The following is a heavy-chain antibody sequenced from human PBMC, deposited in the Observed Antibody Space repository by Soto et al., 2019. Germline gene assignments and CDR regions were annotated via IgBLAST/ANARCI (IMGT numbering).Heavy chain of an antibody. V-gene: IGHV1-69*02. CDR2: IIPVLDIT. J-gene: IGHJ4*02. Sequence: QVQLVQSGAEVKKPGSSVKVSCKASGGTFSSYTVTWVRQAPGQGLEWMGRIIPVLDITNYAQKFQGRLTITADKSTRTAYMELSSLRSEDTAVYYCARGERGDFDYWGQGTLVTVSS. D-gene: IGHD1-1*01. CDR1: GGTFSSYT. CDR3: ARGERGDFDY.